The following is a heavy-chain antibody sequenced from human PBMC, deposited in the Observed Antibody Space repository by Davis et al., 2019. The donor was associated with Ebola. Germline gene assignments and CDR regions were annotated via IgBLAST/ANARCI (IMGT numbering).Heavy chain of an antibody. CDR2: INPNSGGT. V-gene: IGHV1-2*06. D-gene: IGHD6-13*01. Sequence: ASVKVSCKVSGYTLTELSMHWVRQAPGQGLEWMGRINPNSGGTNYAQKFQGRVTMTRNTSISTAYMELSSLRSEDTAVYYCASIAPRRGAFDIWGQGTMVTVSS. J-gene: IGHJ3*02. CDR3: ASIAPRRGAFDI. CDR1: GYTLTELS.